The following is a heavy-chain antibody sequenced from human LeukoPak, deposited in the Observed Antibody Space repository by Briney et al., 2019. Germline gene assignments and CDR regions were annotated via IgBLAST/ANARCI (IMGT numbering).Heavy chain of an antibody. CDR3: ARGLEYYYYYYAMDA. CDR1: GGSFSGYY. Sequence: SETLSLTCAVYGGSFSGYYWSWIRQPPGKGLEWVGEINHSGSTNYNPSLKSRVTISVDTSKNQFSLKLSSVTAADTAVYYCARGLEYYYYYYAMDAWGQGTTVTVSS. V-gene: IGHV4-34*01. D-gene: IGHD1-1*01. CDR2: INHSGST. J-gene: IGHJ6*02.